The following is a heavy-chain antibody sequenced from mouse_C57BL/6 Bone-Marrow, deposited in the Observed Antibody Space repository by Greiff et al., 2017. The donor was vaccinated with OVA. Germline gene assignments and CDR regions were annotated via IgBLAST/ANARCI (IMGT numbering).Heavy chain of an antibody. J-gene: IGHJ4*01. CDR2: INPGSGGT. Sequence: QVQLQQSGAELVRPGTSVKVSCKASGYAFTDYLIEWVKQRPGQGLEWIGVINPGSGGTNYNEQFKGKATLTADKSSSTAYMQLSSLTSEDAEVYFCARSYYDDDGDEAMDYWGQGTSVTVSS. CDR1: GYAFTDYL. CDR3: ARSYYDDDGDEAMDY. V-gene: IGHV1-54*01. D-gene: IGHD2-4*01.